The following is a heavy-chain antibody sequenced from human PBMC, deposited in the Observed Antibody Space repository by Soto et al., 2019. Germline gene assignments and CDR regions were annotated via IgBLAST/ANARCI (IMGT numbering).Heavy chain of an antibody. CDR3: ARPHEDYDFWSGYLDRYYGMDV. CDR2: ISYDGSNK. Sequence: PVGSLRLSCAASGLTFSSYGMHWVRQAPGKGLEWVAVISYDGSNKYYADSVKGRFTISRDNSKNTLYLQMNSLRAEDTAVYYCARPHEDYDFWSGYLDRYYGMDVWGQGTTVTVSS. D-gene: IGHD3-3*01. V-gene: IGHV3-30*03. CDR1: GLTFSSYG. J-gene: IGHJ6*02.